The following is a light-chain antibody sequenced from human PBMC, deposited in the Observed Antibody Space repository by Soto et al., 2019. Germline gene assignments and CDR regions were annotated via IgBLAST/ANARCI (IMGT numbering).Light chain of an antibody. Sequence: QSVLTQPPSASGTPGQRATISCSGSSSNIGSNYVYWYQQLPGTAPKLLTYTNNQRPSGVPDRFSGSKSGTSASLAISGLRSEDEADYYCATWDDSLRGVFGTGTKVTVL. CDR2: TNN. J-gene: IGLJ1*01. CDR3: ATWDDSLRGV. V-gene: IGLV1-47*01. CDR1: SSNIGSNY.